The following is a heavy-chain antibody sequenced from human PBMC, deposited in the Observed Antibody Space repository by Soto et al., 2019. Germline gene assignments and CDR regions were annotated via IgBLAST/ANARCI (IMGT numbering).Heavy chain of an antibody. CDR3: ARSIVVVTALDY. Sequence: WVRQAPGQGLEWMGGINAGNGNTHYSQKFQGRVTITRDTSASTAYMELSSLRSEDTAVYYCARSIVVVTALDYWGQGTLVTVSS. J-gene: IGHJ4*02. CDR2: INAGNGNT. V-gene: IGHV1-3*01. D-gene: IGHD2-21*02.